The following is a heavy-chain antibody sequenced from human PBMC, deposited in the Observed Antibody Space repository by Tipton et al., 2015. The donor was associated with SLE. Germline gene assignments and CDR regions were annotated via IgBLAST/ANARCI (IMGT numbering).Heavy chain of an antibody. J-gene: IGHJ2*01. D-gene: IGHD1-26*01. CDR3: ASADWDIRYFDL. CDR2: IYTSGRT. CDR1: VVSMSRGNYY. Sequence: LRLSCTVSVVSMSRGNYYWAWIRQPAGKRLEWVGHVYVSGSIYTSGRTNYNPSLKSRVTISEDTSNNQFSLKLRSVTAADTAVYYCASADWDIRYFDLWGRGTLVSVSS. V-gene: IGHV4-61*02.